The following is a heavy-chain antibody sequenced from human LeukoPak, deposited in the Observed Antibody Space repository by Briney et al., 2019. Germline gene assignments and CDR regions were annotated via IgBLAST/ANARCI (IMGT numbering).Heavy chain of an antibody. CDR3: ACRGGGYSYVGPNYY. CDR1: GYALTELS. Sequence: GASVKVSCKVSGYALTELSMHWVRQAPGKGLEWMGIIYPGDSDTRYSPSFQGQVTISADKSISTAYLQWSSLKASDTAMYYCACRGGGYSYVGPNYYWGQGTLVTVSS. D-gene: IGHD5-18*01. V-gene: IGHV5-51*01. J-gene: IGHJ4*02. CDR2: IYPGDSDT.